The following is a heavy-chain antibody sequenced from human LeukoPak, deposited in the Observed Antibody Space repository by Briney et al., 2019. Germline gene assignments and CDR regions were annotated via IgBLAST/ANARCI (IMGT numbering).Heavy chain of an antibody. V-gene: IGHV3-11*04. CDR3: ARAGDKGYCSRRCAFDI. D-gene: IGHD2-2*01. CDR2: ISSSGSTI. J-gene: IGHJ3*02. Sequence: AGGSLRLSCAASGFTFSDYYMSWIRQAPGKGLEWVSYISSSGSTIYYADSVKGRFTISRDNAKNSLYLQMNSLRAEDTAVYYCARAGDKGYCSRRCAFDIWGQGTMVTVSS. CDR1: GFTFSDYY.